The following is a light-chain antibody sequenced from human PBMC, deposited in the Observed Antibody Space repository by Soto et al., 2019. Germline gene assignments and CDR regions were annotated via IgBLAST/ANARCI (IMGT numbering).Light chain of an antibody. CDR2: GAF. V-gene: IGKV3-11*01. Sequence: IVLPQSPATLSLSPGERATLSCRASPSVTNYLAWYQQKPGQPPRLLIYGAFNRAAGIPARFSGSGSGTDFTLTISSLEPDDSAVYDGPQRNIWPPVTFGQGTRLVIK. J-gene: IGKJ5*01. CDR3: PQRNIWPPVT. CDR1: PSVTNY.